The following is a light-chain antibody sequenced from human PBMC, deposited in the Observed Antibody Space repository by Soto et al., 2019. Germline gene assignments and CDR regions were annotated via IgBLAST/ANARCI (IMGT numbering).Light chain of an antibody. V-gene: IGKV1-39*01. CDR3: QQSYSTRGYT. Sequence: DIQMTQSPSSLSASVGDRVTITCRASQSISSYLNWYQQKPGKAPKLLIYAASSLQSGVPSRFSGSGSGTDVTTTISSLQPEDFATYYCQQSYSTRGYTFGQGTKLEIK. CDR2: AAS. J-gene: IGKJ2*01. CDR1: QSISSY.